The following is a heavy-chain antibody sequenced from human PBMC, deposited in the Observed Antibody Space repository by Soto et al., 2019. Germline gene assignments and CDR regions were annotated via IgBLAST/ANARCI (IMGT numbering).Heavy chain of an antibody. CDR2: ISGSGGST. V-gene: IGHV3-23*01. D-gene: IGHD3-22*01. J-gene: IGHJ4*02. CDR1: GFTFSSYA. CDR3: AKDRYYDSSGYYGY. Sequence: PGGSLRLSCATSGFTFSSYAMSWVRQPPGKGLEWVSVISGSGGSTYYADFVKGRFTISRDNSKNTLYLQMNSLRAEDTAVYYCAKDRYYDSSGYYGYWGQGTLVTVSS.